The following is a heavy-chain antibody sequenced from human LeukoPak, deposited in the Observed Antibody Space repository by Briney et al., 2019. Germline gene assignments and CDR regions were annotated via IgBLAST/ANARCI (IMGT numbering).Heavy chain of an antibody. V-gene: IGHV3-30*02. CDR2: IRYDGSNK. Sequence: GGSLRLSCAASGFTFSSYGMHWVRQAPGKGLEWVAFIRYDGSNKYYADSVKGRFTISRDNSKNTLYLQMNSLRAEDTAVYYCARDQDYRFDYWGQGTLVTVSS. J-gene: IGHJ4*02. CDR1: GFTFSSYG. D-gene: IGHD4-11*01. CDR3: ARDQDYRFDY.